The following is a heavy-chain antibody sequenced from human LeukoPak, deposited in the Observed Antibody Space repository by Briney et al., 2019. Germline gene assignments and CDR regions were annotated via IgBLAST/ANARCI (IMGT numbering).Heavy chain of an antibody. CDR1: GFTFSSYG. V-gene: IGHV3-30*02. J-gene: IGHJ4*02. CDR2: IRYDGSNK. Sequence: GGSLRLSCAASGFTFSSYGMHWVRQAPGKGLEWVAFIRYDGSNKYYADSVKGRFTISRDNSKNTLYLQMNSLRAEDTAVYYCARTDYSHFDYWGQGTLVTVSS. CDR3: ARTDYSHFDY. D-gene: IGHD3-16*01.